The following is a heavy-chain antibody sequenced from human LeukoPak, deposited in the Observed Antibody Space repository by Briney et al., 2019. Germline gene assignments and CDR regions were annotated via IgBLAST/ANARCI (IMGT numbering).Heavy chain of an antibody. V-gene: IGHV3-30-3*01. Sequence: GGSLRLSCAASGCTFSSYAMHWVRQAPGKGLEWVAVISYDGSNKYYADSVKGRFTISRDNSKNTLYLQMSSLRAEDTAVHYCARGWSHGDYWGHGTLVTVSS. CDR3: ARGWSHGDY. J-gene: IGHJ4*01. D-gene: IGHD6-13*01. CDR2: ISYDGSNK. CDR1: GCTFSSYA.